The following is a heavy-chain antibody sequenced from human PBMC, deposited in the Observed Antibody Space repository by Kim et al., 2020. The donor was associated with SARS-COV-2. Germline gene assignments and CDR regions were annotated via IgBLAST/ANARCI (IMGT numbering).Heavy chain of an antibody. CDR3: ARVRDGYFDY. Sequence: SETLSLTCTVSGGSISGYYWSWIRQPPGKGLEWIGYIYYSGSTNCNPSLKSRVTISESTSKNQFSLNLSSVTAADTAIYYCARVRDGYFDYWGQGTLVTVSS. CDR2: IYYSGST. J-gene: IGHJ4*02. D-gene: IGHD3-10*01. V-gene: IGHV4-59*13. CDR1: GGSISGYY.